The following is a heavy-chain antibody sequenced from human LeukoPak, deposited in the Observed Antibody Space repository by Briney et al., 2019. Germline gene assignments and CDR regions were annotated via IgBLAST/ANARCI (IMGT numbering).Heavy chain of an antibody. V-gene: IGHV3-23*01. CDR1: GSTFSSYA. CDR3: ANDFDH. J-gene: IGHJ4*02. CDR2: ISGSDDNT. Sequence: GGSLRLSCAASGSTFSSYAMSWVRQAPGKGLEWVSAISGSDDNTYYADSVKGRFTISRDISKNTLYLQMNSLRADDTAVYYCANDFDHWGQGTLVTVSS.